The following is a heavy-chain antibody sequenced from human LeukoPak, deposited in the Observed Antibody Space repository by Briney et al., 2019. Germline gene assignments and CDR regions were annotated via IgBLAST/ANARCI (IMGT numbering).Heavy chain of an antibody. CDR1: GFTFSSYW. CDR3: AREQKTGDSRYFDY. CDR2: ISGDGSST. V-gene: IGHV3-74*01. J-gene: IGHJ4*02. D-gene: IGHD7-27*01. Sequence: GGSLRLSCAASGFTFSSYWMHWVRQVPGKGLVWVSRISGDGSSTTYADSVKGRFTISRDNAENTLYLQMNSLRAEDTSVYYCAREQKTGDSRYFDYWGQGTLVTVSS.